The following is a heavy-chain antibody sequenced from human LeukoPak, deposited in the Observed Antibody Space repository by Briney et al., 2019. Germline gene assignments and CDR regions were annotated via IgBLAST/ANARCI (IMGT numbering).Heavy chain of an antibody. D-gene: IGHD3-10*01. CDR1: GGSFSGYY. CDR2: INHSGST. CDR3: ARGPDYYGSGSRADY. Sequence: SETLSLTCAVYGGSFSGYYWSWIRQPPGKGLEWIGEINHSGSTNYNPSLKSRVTISVDTSKNQFSLKLSSVTAADTAVYYCARGPDYYGSGSRADYWGQGTLVTVSS. V-gene: IGHV4-34*01. J-gene: IGHJ4*02.